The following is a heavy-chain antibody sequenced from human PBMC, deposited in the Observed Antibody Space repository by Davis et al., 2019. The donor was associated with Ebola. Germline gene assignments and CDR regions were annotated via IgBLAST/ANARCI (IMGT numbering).Heavy chain of an antibody. Sequence: GESLKISCAASGITFSSNAMHWVRQAPGKGLEWVAVISYDGNDKYYADSVKCRFTISTDNSKNTLYLQMSSLRVEDTAVYYCAKSSMTGWYWGQGTLVTVSS. CDR3: AKSSMTGWY. CDR1: GITFSSNA. V-gene: IGHV3-30*18. CDR2: ISYDGNDK. D-gene: IGHD1-14*01. J-gene: IGHJ4*02.